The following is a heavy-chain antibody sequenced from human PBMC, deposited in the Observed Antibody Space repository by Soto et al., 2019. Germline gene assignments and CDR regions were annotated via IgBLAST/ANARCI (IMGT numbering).Heavy chain of an antibody. CDR3: ARSRGCSSYSCYDAIDI. Sequence: GGSLRLSCAASGFTFSSYAMHWVRQAPGKGLEWVSVISYDGSNKYYADSVKGRFTISRDNSKNTLYLQMNSLRAEDRAVYYCARSRGCSSYSCYDAIDIWGQGTMVTVSS. V-gene: IGHV3-30-3*01. J-gene: IGHJ3*02. CDR2: ISYDGSNK. D-gene: IGHD2-2*01. CDR1: GFTFSSYA.